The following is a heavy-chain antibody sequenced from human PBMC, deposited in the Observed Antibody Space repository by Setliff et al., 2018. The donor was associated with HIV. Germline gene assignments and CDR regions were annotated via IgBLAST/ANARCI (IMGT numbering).Heavy chain of an antibody. CDR2: IIPIFGTG. D-gene: IGHD2-15*01. Sequence: SVKVSCKASGGTFINSAFNWVRQAPGQGLEWMGSIIPIFGTGNYAQNFQVRVTITADGSTSTAYMELRSLTSDDTAVYYCARGYCGGGICYSPNWLDPWGQGTLVTVSS. CDR3: ARGYCGGGICYSPNWLDP. J-gene: IGHJ5*02. CDR1: GGTFINSA. V-gene: IGHV1-69*13.